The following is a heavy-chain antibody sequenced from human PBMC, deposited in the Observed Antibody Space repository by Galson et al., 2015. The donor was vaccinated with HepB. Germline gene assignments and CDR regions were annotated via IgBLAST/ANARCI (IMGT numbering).Heavy chain of an antibody. J-gene: IGHJ4*02. CDR2: IYSGTST. Sequence: SLRLSCAASGFTVSSNYMSWVRQAPGKGLEWVSIIYSGTSTYYADSVRSRFTISRHNFKNTLYLQMNSLRAEDTAVYYCARGPRYYYDSSGPGYFDYWAREPWSPSPQ. V-gene: IGHV3-53*04. CDR1: GFTVSSNY. CDR3: ARGPRYYYDSSGPGYFDY. D-gene: IGHD3-22*01.